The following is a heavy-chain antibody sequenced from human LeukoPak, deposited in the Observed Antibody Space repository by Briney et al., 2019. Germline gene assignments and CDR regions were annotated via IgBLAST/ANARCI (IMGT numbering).Heavy chain of an antibody. Sequence: QAGGSLRLSCAASGFTFSRYWMFWVRQAPGKGLVWVSRINSDGTSTNYADSVKGRFTISRDNSKNTLYLQMNSLRAEDTAVYYCARNTRPYDFTVSPFDYWGQGTLVTVSS. V-gene: IGHV3-74*01. CDR1: GFTFSRYW. CDR3: ARNTRPYDFTVSPFDY. D-gene: IGHD3-3*01. J-gene: IGHJ4*02. CDR2: INSDGTST.